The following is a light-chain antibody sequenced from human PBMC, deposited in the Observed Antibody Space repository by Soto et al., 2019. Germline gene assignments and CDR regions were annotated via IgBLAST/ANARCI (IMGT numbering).Light chain of an antibody. Sequence: QSVLTQPASVSGSPGQSITISCTGTVSDVGTYNYVSWYQQHPGKVPKLMIFEVLNRPSGVSNRFSGSKSGNTASLTISGLQAEDEADYFCSSYTTTSTYVFGTGTKLTVL. CDR1: VSDVGTYNY. J-gene: IGLJ1*01. V-gene: IGLV2-14*01. CDR2: EVL. CDR3: SSYTTTSTYV.